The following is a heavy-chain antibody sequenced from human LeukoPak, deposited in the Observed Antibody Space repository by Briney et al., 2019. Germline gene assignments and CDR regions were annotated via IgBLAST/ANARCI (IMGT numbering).Heavy chain of an antibody. V-gene: IGHV3-23*01. Sequence: GGSLRLSCAASGFTFSSYAMSWVRQAPGKGLEWVSAISGSGGSTYYADSVKGRFTISRDNSKNTLYLQMNSLRAEDAAVYYCAKANVVAAMADWFDPWGQGTLVTVSS. CDR3: AKANVVAAMADWFDP. CDR2: ISGSGGST. J-gene: IGHJ5*02. D-gene: IGHD2-15*01. CDR1: GFTFSSYA.